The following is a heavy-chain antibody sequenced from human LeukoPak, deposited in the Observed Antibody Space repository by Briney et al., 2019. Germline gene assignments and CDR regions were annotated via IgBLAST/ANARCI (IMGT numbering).Heavy chain of an antibody. V-gene: IGHV3-7*01. Sequence: GGSLRLSCTASGFAFSSYWMSWVRQAPGRGLEWVANIKQDGSEKHYVDSVKGRFTISRDNAKNSLYLQMNSLRAEDTAVYYCARFSGSNLFVYWGQGTLVTVSS. D-gene: IGHD1-26*01. CDR3: ARFSGSNLFVY. CDR1: GFAFSSYW. J-gene: IGHJ4*02. CDR2: IKQDGSEK.